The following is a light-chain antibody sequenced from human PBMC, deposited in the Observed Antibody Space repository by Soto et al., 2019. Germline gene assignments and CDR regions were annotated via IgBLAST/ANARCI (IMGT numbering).Light chain of an antibody. J-gene: IGLJ2*01. Sequence: QSVLTQPPSASGTPGQRVTISCSGSSSNIGSNYVYWYQQLPATAPKLLIYRNNQRPSGVPDRFSGSKSGTSASLAISGLRSEDEADYYCAAWDDSLSGHVVFGGGTQLTVL. CDR2: RNN. CDR1: SSNIGSNY. CDR3: AAWDDSLSGHVV. V-gene: IGLV1-47*01.